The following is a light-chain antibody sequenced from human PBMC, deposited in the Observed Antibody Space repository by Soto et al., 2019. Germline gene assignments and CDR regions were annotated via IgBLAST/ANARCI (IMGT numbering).Light chain of an antibody. CDR1: QSVSSY. CDR2: DAS. CDR3: QQYNNWPPIT. Sequence: EVVLTQSPATLSLSPGDRATLSCRASQSVSSYLAWYQQKPGQAPRLLIYDASNRAAGIPARFSGSGSGTEFTLTISSLQSEDFAVYYCQQYNNWPPITFGQGTRLEIK. J-gene: IGKJ5*01. V-gene: IGKV3-11*01.